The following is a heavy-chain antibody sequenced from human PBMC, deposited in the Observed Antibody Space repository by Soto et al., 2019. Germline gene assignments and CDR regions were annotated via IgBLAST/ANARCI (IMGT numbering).Heavy chain of an antibody. D-gene: IGHD3-10*01. V-gene: IGHV1-18*01. J-gene: IGHJ6*02. CDR1: GYTFTRYG. CDR2: ISAYNGNT. CDR3: ARGYGSGSPYGMDV. Sequence: AASVKGSFKASGYTFTRYGISWLRQAPGQGLEWMGWISAYNGNTNYAQKLQGRVTMTTDTSTSTAYMELRSLRSDDTAVYYCARGYGSGSPYGMDVWGQGTTVTVSS.